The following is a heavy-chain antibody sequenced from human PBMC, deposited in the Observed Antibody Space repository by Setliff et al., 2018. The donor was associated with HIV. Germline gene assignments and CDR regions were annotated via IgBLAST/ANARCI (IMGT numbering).Heavy chain of an antibody. D-gene: IGHD6-13*01. V-gene: IGHV4-38-2*01. CDR3: ARHRDPPGTSWSLRRGGTKKYSYYGMDV. J-gene: IGHJ6*02. Sequence: PSETLSLTCPVSGYSISSGYYWGWIRQPPGKGLEWIGSIYYSGSTYYNPSLKSRVTISVDTSKNQFSLKLSSVTAADTGVYYCARHRDPPGTSWSLRRGGTKKYSYYGMDVWGQGTTVTVSS. CDR1: GYSISSGYY. CDR2: IYYSGST.